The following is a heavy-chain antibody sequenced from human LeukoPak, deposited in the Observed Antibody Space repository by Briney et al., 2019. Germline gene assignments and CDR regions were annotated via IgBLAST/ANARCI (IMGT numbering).Heavy chain of an antibody. J-gene: IGHJ5*02. CDR2: IIPIFGTA. Sequence: ASVKVSCKASGGTFSSYAISWVRQAPGQGPEWMGGIIPIFGTANYAQKFQGRVTITADESTSTAYMELSSLRSEDTAVYYCARDRAATVTNWFDPWGQGTLVTVSS. CDR3: ARDRAATVTNWFDP. CDR1: GGTFSSYA. D-gene: IGHD4-11*01. V-gene: IGHV1-69*13.